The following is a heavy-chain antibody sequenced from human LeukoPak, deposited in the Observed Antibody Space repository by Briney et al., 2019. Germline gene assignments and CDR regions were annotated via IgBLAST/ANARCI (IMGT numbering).Heavy chain of an antibody. V-gene: IGHV4-59*08. CDR2: IYYSGST. D-gene: IGHD4-11*01. CDR3: ARHDYSNRRFDY. CDR1: GGSISSYY. Sequence: SETLSLTCTVSGGSISSYYWSWIRQPPGKGLEWIGYIYYSGSTNYNPSLKSRVTISVDTSKNQFSLKLSSVTAADTAVYYCARHDYSNRRFDYWRQGTLVTVSS. J-gene: IGHJ4*02.